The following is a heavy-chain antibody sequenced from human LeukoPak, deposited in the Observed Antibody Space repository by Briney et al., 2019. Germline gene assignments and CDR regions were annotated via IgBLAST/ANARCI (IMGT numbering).Heavy chain of an antibody. CDR3: ARDSTYYYDSGSSGPHYFDN. D-gene: IGHD3-10*01. CDR2: ISSGGTYE. J-gene: IGHJ4*02. Sequence: GGSLRLSYAASGFTFSNYAMHWVRQAPGKGLEWVSLISSGGTYEYYADSVKGRFTISRDNSKNTLYLQLNSLRAEDTAVYYCARDSTYYYDSGSSGPHYFDNWGQGTLVTVSS. CDR1: GFTFSNYA. V-gene: IGHV3-30*01.